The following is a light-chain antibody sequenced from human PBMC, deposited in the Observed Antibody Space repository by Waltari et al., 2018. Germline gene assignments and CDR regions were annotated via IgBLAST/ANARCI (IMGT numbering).Light chain of an antibody. V-gene: IGLV2-14*01. Sequence: QSALTQPASVSGSPGQSITISCTGSNSAVGGYNYVSWYQQHPGKAPKVMLYDVSNRPSGVSNRFAGSKSGNTASRIISGLQAEDEADYYCGSYRSSSARYVFGTGTKVTVL. CDR1: NSAVGGYNY. J-gene: IGLJ1*01. CDR3: GSYRSSSARYV. CDR2: DVS.